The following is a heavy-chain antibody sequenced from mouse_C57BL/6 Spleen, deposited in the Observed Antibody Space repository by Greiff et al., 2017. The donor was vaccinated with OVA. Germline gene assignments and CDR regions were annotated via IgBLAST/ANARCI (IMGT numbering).Heavy chain of an antibody. CDR2: ISSGSSTI. D-gene: IGHD1-1*01. CDR3: ARRTTVPAMDY. V-gene: IGHV5-17*01. J-gene: IGHJ4*01. CDR1: GFTFSDYG. Sequence: EVKLVESGGGLVKPGGSLKLSCAASGFTFSDYGMHWVRQAPERGLEWVAYISSGSSTIYYADTVKGRFTISRDNAKNTLFLQMTSLRSEDTAMYYCARRTTVPAMDYWGQGTSVTVSS.